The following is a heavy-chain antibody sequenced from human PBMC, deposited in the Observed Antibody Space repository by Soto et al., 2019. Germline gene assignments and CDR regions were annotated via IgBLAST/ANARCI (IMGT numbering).Heavy chain of an antibody. CDR1: GGSISSGDYY. CDR2: IYYSGST. CDR3: ARGEVEYYYDSSGYYDYYYYGMDV. Sequence: PSETLSLTCTVSGGSISSGDYYWSWIRQPPGKGLEWIGYIYYSGSTYYNPSLKSRVTISVDTSKDQFSLKLSSVTAADTAVYYCARGEVEYYYDSSGYYDYYYYGMDVWGQGTTVTVSS. D-gene: IGHD3-22*01. V-gene: IGHV4-30-4*01. J-gene: IGHJ6*02.